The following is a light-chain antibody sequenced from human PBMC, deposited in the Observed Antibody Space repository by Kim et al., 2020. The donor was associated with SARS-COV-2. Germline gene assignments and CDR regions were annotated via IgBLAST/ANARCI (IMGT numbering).Light chain of an antibody. J-gene: IGKJ2*01. V-gene: IGKV3-20*01. CDR1: QSVCSIC. Sequence: EIVLTKSPGSLSLSPGERATLSCRASQSVCSICLAWYQQKSGQAPRLLIYSVSTRATGIPDRFSGSGSGTDFTLTISRLEPEDSAMYYCQQYSIRPPYTFGQGTKLEI. CDR3: QQYSIRPPYT. CDR2: SVS.